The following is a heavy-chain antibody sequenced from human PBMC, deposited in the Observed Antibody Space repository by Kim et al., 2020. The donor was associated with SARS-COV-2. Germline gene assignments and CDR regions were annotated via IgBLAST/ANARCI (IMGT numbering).Heavy chain of an antibody. D-gene: IGHD3-22*01. CDR1: GYTFTSYS. J-gene: IGHJ4*02. Sequence: ASVKVSCKASGYTFTSYSVIWVRQAPGQGPEWMGWISPYTGNTNYAQKVQGRVTLTTDTSTSTAYMELRRLSSDDTAVYYCARGSYYYDSSGPDYWGQGTLVTVSS. V-gene: IGHV1-18*04. CDR2: ISPYTGNT. CDR3: ARGSYYYDSSGPDY.